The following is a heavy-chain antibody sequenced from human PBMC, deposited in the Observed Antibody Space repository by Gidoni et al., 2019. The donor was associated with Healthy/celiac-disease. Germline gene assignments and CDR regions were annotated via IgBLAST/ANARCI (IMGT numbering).Heavy chain of an antibody. V-gene: IGHV3-7*01. J-gene: IGHJ2*01. Sequence: EVQLVECGGGWVQPGGSLRLSCAAHGFHVGGYWMSWVSQDPGKGLEWVANIMQHGSENYYVDSVKGRFTISRDNAKTSLYLQMNSLRAEDTAVYYCARREGSSGWYDWYFDLWGRGTLVTVSS. CDR1: GFHVGGYW. CDR3: ARREGSSGWYDWYFDL. CDR2: IMQHGSEN. D-gene: IGHD6-19*01.